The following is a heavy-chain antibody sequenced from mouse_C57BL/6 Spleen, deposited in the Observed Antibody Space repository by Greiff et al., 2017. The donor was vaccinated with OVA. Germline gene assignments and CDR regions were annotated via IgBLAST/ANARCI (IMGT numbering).Heavy chain of an antibody. V-gene: IGHV2-5*01. CDR2: IWRGGST. J-gene: IGHJ4*01. Sequence: VQLQESGPGLVQPSQSLSITCTVSGFSLTSYGVHWVRQSPGKGLEWLGVIWRGGSTDYNAAFMSRLSITKDNSKSQVFFKMNSLQADDTAIYYCAKNDGYYYYAMDYWGQGTSVTVSS. D-gene: IGHD2-3*01. CDR3: AKNDGYYYYAMDY. CDR1: GFSLTSYG.